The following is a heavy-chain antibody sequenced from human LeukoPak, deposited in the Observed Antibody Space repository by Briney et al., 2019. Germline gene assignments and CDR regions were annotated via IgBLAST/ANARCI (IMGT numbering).Heavy chain of an antibody. CDR3: ARDSYTSGDY. Sequence: PGGSLRLSCAASGFTFRNHWMHWVRHAPGKGLVWVSRMNTDGSNIAYADSVKGRFTISRDNSKNTLYLQMNSLRAEDTAVYYCARDSYTSGDYWGQGTLVTVSS. J-gene: IGHJ4*02. CDR2: MNTDGSNI. V-gene: IGHV3-74*01. CDR1: GFTFRNHW. D-gene: IGHD3-22*01.